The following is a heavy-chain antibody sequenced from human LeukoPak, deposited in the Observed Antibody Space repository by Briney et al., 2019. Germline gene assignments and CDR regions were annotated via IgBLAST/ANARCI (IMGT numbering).Heavy chain of an antibody. CDR3: AQDRGATVTTFVN. J-gene: IGHJ4*02. V-gene: IGHV3-23*01. D-gene: IGHD4-17*01. CDR1: GFTFSYYV. CDR2: ISASGGSR. Sequence: GGSLRLSCAASGFTFSYYVMSWVRQAPGKGLEWVSGISASGGSRHYADSVKGRFTISRDNSKNTVYLQMNSLRVEDTAIYYCAQDRGATVTTFVNWGQGTLVTVSS.